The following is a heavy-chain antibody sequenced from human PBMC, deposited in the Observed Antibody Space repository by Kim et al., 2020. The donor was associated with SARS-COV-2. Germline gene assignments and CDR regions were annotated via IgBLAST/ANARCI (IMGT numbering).Heavy chain of an antibody. V-gene: IGHV1-3*01. J-gene: IGHJ2*01. CDR2: INAGNGNT. Sequence: ASVKVSCKASGYTFTSYAMHWVRQAPGQRLEWMGWINAGNGNTKYSQKFQGRVTITRDTSASTAYMELSSLRSEDTAVYYCARVLPGYCSSTSCYGDWYFDLWGRGTLVTVSS. CDR1: GYTFTSYA. CDR3: ARVLPGYCSSTSCYGDWYFDL. D-gene: IGHD2-2*03.